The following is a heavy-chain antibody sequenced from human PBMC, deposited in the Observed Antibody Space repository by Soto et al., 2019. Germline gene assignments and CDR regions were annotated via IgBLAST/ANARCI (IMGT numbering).Heavy chain of an antibody. CDR2: IYYSGST. Sequence: SETLSLTCTVSGGSISSYYWSWIRQPPGKGLEWIGYIYYSGSTNYNPSLKSRVTISVDTSKNQFSLKLSSVTAADTAVYYCARLISYYDSSGYYPTYFDYWGQGTLVTVSS. CDR1: GGSISSYY. V-gene: IGHV4-59*08. J-gene: IGHJ4*02. D-gene: IGHD3-22*01. CDR3: ARLISYYDSSGYYPTYFDY.